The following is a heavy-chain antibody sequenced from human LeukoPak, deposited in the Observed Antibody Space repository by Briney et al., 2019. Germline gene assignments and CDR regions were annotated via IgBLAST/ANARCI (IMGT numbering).Heavy chain of an antibody. CDR3: AIEMYCSGGSCYGDAFDI. Sequence: GGSLRLSCAASGFTVSNKYMSWVRQAPGRGLEWVSVIYSGGSTYYADSVKGRFSISRDKSKNTLYLQMNSLRAEHMALYNCAIEMYCSGGSCYGDAFDIWGQGTMVTVSS. CDR2: IYSGGST. CDR1: GFTVSNKY. J-gene: IGHJ3*02. V-gene: IGHV3-66*01. D-gene: IGHD2-15*01.